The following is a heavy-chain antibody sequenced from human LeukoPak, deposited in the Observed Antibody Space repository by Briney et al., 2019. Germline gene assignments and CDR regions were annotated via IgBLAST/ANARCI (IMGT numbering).Heavy chain of an antibody. CDR1: GFIVNNKY. Sequence: PGGSLRLSCAASGFIVNNKYMTWVRQAPGKGLEWMAFIRSGGSNKYYADSVKGRFTISRDNSKNTLYLQMNSLRAEDTAVYYCARVLDSAWGELGYWGQGTLVTVSS. CDR2: IRSGGSNK. V-gene: IGHV3-30*02. J-gene: IGHJ4*02. CDR3: ARVLDSAWGELGY. D-gene: IGHD6-19*01.